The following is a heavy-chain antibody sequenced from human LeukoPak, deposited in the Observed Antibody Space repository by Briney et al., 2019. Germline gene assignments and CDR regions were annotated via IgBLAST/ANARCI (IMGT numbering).Heavy chain of an antibody. Sequence: PSETLSLTCAVYGGSFSGYYWSWIRQPPGKGLEWIGEINHSGSTNYNPSLKSRVTISVDTSKNQFPLKLSSVTAADTAVYYCAREKTIRHIDYWGQGTLVTVSS. V-gene: IGHV4-34*01. CDR1: GGSFSGYY. CDR3: AREKTIRHIDY. CDR2: INHSGST. D-gene: IGHD3-9*01. J-gene: IGHJ4*02.